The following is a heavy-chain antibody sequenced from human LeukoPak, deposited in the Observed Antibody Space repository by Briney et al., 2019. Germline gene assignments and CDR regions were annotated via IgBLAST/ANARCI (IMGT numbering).Heavy chain of an antibody. J-gene: IGHJ6*02. CDR1: GFTFNSYD. CDR3: AKGSSGYSYGLSVYGIDV. CDR2: LWYDGSDK. Sequence: PGGSLRLSCAASGFTFNSYDMHWVRQAPGKGLEWVAVLWYDGSDKYYADSVKGRFTISRDNSKNTLYLQMNSLRAEDTAVYYCAKGSSGYSYGLSVYGIDVWGQGTTVTVSS. D-gene: IGHD5-18*01. V-gene: IGHV3-33*06.